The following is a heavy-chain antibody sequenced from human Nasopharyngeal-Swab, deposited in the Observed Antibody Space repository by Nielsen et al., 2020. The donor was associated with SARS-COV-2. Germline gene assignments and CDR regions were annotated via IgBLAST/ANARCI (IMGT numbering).Heavy chain of an antibody. Sequence: LTCAASGFTFDDYAMHWVRQAPGKGLEWVSGISWNSGSIGYADSVKGRFTISRDNAKNSLYLQMNSLRAEDTALYYCAALPGYSGYEGIDPWGQGTLVTVSS. CDR1: GFTFDDYA. D-gene: IGHD5-12*01. V-gene: IGHV3-9*01. CDR2: ISWNSGSI. CDR3: AALPGYSGYEGIDP. J-gene: IGHJ5*02.